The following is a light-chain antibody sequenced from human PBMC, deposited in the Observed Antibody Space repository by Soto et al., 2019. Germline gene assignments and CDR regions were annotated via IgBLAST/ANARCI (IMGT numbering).Light chain of an antibody. J-gene: IGKJ4*01. V-gene: IGKV1-5*03. CDR1: QSVSTW. CDR2: RAS. CDR3: QQYKSYS. Sequence: DIQMTQSPSTLSASVGDKITITCRANQSVSTWLAWYQQPPGKAPSLLIYRASTLESGVPSRFSGSGSGTEFTLTISGLQPDDFATYYCQQYKSYSFGGGTKV.